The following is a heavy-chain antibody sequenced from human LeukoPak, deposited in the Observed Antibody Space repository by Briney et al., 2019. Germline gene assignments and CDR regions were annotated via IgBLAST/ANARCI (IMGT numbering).Heavy chain of an antibody. J-gene: IGHJ4*02. CDR3: ARGLKNWGYDY. Sequence: SETLSLTCAVYGGSFSGYYWSWIRQPPGKGLEWIGEINHSGSTNYNPSLKSRVTISVDTSKNQFSLKLSSVTAADTAVYYCARGLKNWGYDYWGQGTLVTVSS. CDR1: GGSFSGYY. V-gene: IGHV4-34*01. D-gene: IGHD7-27*01. CDR2: INHSGST.